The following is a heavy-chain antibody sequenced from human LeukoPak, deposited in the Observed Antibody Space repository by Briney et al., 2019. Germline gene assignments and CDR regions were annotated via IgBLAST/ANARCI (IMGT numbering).Heavy chain of an antibody. CDR2: VYSGGHT. D-gene: IGHD2-2*01. J-gene: IGHJ4*02. CDR1: GLIFSNNY. Sequence: GGSLRLSCAASGLIFSNNYMSWVRQAPGKGLEWVSIVYSGGHTYYADSVKGRFTISRDKSKNTLYLQMSSLRAEDTAVYYCARGIRDCRTTCYQPFDYWGQGALVTVSS. CDR3: ARGIRDCRTTCYQPFDY. V-gene: IGHV3-53*01.